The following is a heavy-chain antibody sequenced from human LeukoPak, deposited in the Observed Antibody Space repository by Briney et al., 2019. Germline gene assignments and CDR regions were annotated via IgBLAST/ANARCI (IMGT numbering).Heavy chain of an antibody. CDR3: AKDRETETYYDISY. J-gene: IGHJ4*02. Sequence: GGSLRLSCAASGFTFSNYEMNWIRQAPGKGLEWVSSISSSSSYIYYADSVKGRFTISRDNSKNTLYLQMNSLRAEDTAVYYCAKDRETETYYDISYWGQGTLVTVSS. V-gene: IGHV3-21*04. CDR1: GFTFSNYE. D-gene: IGHD3-9*01. CDR2: ISSSSSYI.